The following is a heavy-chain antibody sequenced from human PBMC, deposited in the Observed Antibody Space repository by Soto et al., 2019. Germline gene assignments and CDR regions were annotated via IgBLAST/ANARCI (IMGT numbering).Heavy chain of an antibody. V-gene: IGHV4-39*01. Sequence: SETLSLTCTVSGGSISSSSYYWGWIRQPPGKGLEWIGSIYYSGSTYYNPSLKSRVTISVDTSKNQFSLKLSSVTAADTAVYYCAIDWYSGSYEWSENYYYYGMDVWGQGTTVTVSS. J-gene: IGHJ6*02. CDR1: GGSISSSSYY. D-gene: IGHD1-26*01. CDR3: AIDWYSGSYEWSENYYYYGMDV. CDR2: IYYSGST.